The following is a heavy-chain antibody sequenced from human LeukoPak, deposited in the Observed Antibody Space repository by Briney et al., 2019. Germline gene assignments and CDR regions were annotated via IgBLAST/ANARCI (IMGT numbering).Heavy chain of an antibody. V-gene: IGHV1-2*02. CDR3: ARVSIVVVPAAWFDP. CDR2: INPNSGGT. J-gene: IGHJ5*02. CDR1: GYTFTGYY. Sequence: ASVKVSCKASGYTFTGYYMHWVRQAPGQGLVWMGWINPNSGGTNYAQKFQGRVTMTRDTSISTAYMELSRLRSDDTAVYYCARVSIVVVPAAWFDPWGQGTLVTVSS. D-gene: IGHD2-2*01.